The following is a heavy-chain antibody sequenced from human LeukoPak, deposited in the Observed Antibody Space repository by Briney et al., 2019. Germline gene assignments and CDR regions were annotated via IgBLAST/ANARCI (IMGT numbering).Heavy chain of an antibody. CDR2: IYHSGST. J-gene: IGHJ6*02. D-gene: IGHD6-19*01. Sequence: PSETLSLTCTVSGGSISSGSYYWGWIRQPPGKGLEWIGSIYHSGSTYYNPSLKSRVTISVDTSKNQFSLKLSSVTAADTAVYYCARDSSSSGWYALKWAGYYYYYGMDVWGQGTTVTVSS. CDR1: GGSISSGSYY. V-gene: IGHV4-39*07. CDR3: ARDSSSSGWYALKWAGYYYYYGMDV.